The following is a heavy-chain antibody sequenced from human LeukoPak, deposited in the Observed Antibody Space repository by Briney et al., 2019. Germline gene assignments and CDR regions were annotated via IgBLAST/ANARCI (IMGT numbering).Heavy chain of an antibody. CDR2: INDSGST. V-gene: IGHV4-34*01. J-gene: IGHJ4*02. Sequence: SETLSLTCAVSGGFLRDYSWTWIRQSPGKGLEWIGDINDSGSTNYNPSLKNPVEISLDRSKIQLSLKLISLTAADTAVYYCARQNARKQYYYGSLKSYPAFDYWGQGSLVTVSS. CDR1: GGFLRDYS. CDR3: ARQNARKQYYYGSLKSYPAFDY. D-gene: IGHD3-10*01.